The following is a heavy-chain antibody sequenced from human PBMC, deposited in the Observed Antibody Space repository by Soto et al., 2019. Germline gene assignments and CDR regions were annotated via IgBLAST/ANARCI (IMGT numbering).Heavy chain of an antibody. J-gene: IGHJ5*02. CDR3: ARTPSSSWAPGINWFDP. Sequence: SETLSLTCAVYGGSFSGYYWGWIRQPPGKGLEWIGSIYYSGSTYYNPSLKSRVTISVDTSKNQFSLKLSSVTAADTAVYYCARTPSSSWAPGINWFDPWGQGTLVTVSS. D-gene: IGHD6-13*01. CDR1: GGSFSGYY. CDR2: IYYSGST. V-gene: IGHV4-39*01.